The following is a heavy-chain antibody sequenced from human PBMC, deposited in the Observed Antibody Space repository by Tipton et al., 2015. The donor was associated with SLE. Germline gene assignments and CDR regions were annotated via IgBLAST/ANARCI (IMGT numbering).Heavy chain of an antibody. Sequence: TLSLTCTVSGGSISSYYWSWIRQPPGKGLEWIGCIYYSGSTNCNPSLKSRVTISVDTSKNQFSLKLSSVTAADTAVYYCATRMESGDLVYFDYWGQGTLVTVSS. CDR1: GGSISSYY. CDR3: ATRMESGDLVYFDY. D-gene: IGHD2-21*02. J-gene: IGHJ4*02. V-gene: IGHV4-59*01. CDR2: IYYSGST.